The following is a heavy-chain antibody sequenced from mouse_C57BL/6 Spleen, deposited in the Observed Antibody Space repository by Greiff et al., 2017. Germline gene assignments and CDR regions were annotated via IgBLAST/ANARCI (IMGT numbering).Heavy chain of an antibody. J-gene: IGHJ2*01. CDR1: GYAFSSSW. Sequence: QVQLQQSGPELVKPGASVKISCKASGYAFSSSWMNWVKQRPGKGLEWIGRIYPGVGDPTYNGKFKGQAPLTATKSSRAAYMQLSSLTSEDSAVYFCARSGRKLANGGFDYRGQGTTLTVSS. V-gene: IGHV1-82*01. CDR3: ARSGRKLANGGFDY. CDR2: IYPGVGDP. D-gene: IGHD4-1*01.